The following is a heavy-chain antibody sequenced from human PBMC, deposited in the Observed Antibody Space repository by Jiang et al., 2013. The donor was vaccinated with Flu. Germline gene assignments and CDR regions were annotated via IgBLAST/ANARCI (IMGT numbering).Heavy chain of an antibody. J-gene: IGHJ4*02. CDR1: GGTFSSYA. Sequence: SGAEVKKPGSSVKVSCKASGGTFSSYAISWVRQAPGQGLEWMGGIIPIFGTANYAQKFQGRVTITADESTSTAYMELSSLRSEDTAVYYCARETYYYDSSGYYYFDYWGQGTWSPSPQ. D-gene: IGHD3-22*01. V-gene: IGHV1-69*01. CDR3: ARETYYYDSSGYYYFDY. CDR2: IIPIFGTA.